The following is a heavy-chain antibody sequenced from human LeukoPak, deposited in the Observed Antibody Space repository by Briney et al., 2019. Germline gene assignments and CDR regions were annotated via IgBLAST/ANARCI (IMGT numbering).Heavy chain of an antibody. CDR1: GFTVSSIY. D-gene: IGHD1-26*01. CDR3: ARESEGGRYFDY. Sequence: GGSLRLSCAASGFTVSSIYMSWVRQAPGKGLEWVSIMFSGGSPYYADSVKGRFTISRDNSKNTLYLQMNSLTAEDTAIYYCARESEGGRYFDYWGQGTLVTVSS. CDR2: MFSGGSP. J-gene: IGHJ4*02. V-gene: IGHV3-53*01.